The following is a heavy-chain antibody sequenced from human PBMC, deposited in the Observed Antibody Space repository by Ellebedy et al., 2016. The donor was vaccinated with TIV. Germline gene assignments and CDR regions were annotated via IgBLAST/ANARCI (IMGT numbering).Heavy chain of an antibody. V-gene: IGHV3-72*01. CDR3: ARDTTSDY. D-gene: IGHD1-1*01. CDR2: CRNKAKSYTT. J-gene: IGHJ4*02. Sequence: YMDWVCLAPGKGPEWVGRCRNKAKSYTTDYAASVKGRFTISRDDSKNSLYLQMNSLKTEDTAIYYCARDTTSDYWGQGALVTVSS. CDR1: Y.